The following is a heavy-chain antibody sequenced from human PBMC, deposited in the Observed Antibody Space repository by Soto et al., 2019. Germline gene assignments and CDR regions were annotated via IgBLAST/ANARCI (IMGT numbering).Heavy chain of an antibody. CDR3: ARDRIGRFYDIDV. J-gene: IGHJ6*02. D-gene: IGHD2-15*01. Sequence: EVQLVESGGAMVHHGGSMRLSCVASGFQFDEYAIHWVRQVAGKGLEWVSAINWSGEMIAYADSVKGRSTISRDNAKNYVSLQINSLRPEDAALYYSARDRIGRFYDIDVWGQGNTVTVSS. CDR2: INWSGEMI. V-gene: IGHV3-9*01. CDR1: GFQFDEYA.